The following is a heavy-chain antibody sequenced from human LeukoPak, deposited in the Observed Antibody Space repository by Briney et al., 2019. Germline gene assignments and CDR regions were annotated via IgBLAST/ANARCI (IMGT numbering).Heavy chain of an antibody. V-gene: IGHV3-49*03. CDR2: IRSKAYGGTT. J-gene: IGHJ4*02. D-gene: IGHD3-3*01. Sequence: GGSLRLSCTASGFTFGDYAMSWFRQAPGKGLEWVGFIRSKAYGGTTEYAASVKGRFTISRDDSKSNAYLQMNSLKTEDTAVYYCARDPPGYDFWSGYLFDYWGQGTLVTVSS. CDR3: ARDPPGYDFWSGYLFDY. CDR1: GFTFGDYA.